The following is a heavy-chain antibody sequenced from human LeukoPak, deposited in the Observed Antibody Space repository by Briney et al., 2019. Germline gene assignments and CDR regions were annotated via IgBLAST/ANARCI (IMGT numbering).Heavy chain of an antibody. CDR2: IRYDGSNK. CDR1: GFTFSSYG. D-gene: IGHD2-8*02. J-gene: IGHJ4*02. CDR3: EKELESYHNTGGPFDF. V-gene: IGHV3-30*02. Sequence: GGSLRLSCAASGFTFSSYGMHWVRQAPGKGLEWVAFIRYDGSNKYYADSVKGRFTISRDNSKNTLYLQMNTLRAEDTAVYYCEKELESYHNTGGPFDFWGQGALVTVSS.